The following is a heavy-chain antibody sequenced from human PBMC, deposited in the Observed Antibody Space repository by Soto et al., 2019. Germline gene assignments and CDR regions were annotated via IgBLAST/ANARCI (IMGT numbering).Heavy chain of an antibody. Sequence: SETLSLTCTVSGGSISSYYWSWIRQPPGKGLEWIGYIYYSGSTNYNPSLKSRVTISVDTSKNQFSLKLSSVTAADTAVYYCASVKAVAGSVDYYYYMDVWGQGTTVTVSS. CDR3: ASVKAVAGSVDYYYYMDV. V-gene: IGHV4-59*01. CDR1: GGSISSYY. J-gene: IGHJ6*03. D-gene: IGHD6-19*01. CDR2: IYYSGST.